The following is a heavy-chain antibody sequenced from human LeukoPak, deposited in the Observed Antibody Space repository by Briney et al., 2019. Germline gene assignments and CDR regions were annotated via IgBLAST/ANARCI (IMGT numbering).Heavy chain of an antibody. Sequence: GGSLRLSCADSGFSFSTYTMNWVRQAPGKGLEWVSSISSGSKYTYYANSVQGRFTISRDNAKNSLYLQMNSLRAEDTVVYYCARDPNYYDSREFDYWGQGTLVTVSS. J-gene: IGHJ4*02. CDR2: ISSGSKYT. D-gene: IGHD3-22*01. V-gene: IGHV3-21*01. CDR1: GFSFSTYT. CDR3: ARDPNYYDSREFDY.